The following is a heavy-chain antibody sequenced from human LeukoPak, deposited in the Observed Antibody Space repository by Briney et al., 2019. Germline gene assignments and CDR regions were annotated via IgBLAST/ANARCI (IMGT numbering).Heavy chain of an antibody. V-gene: IGHV4-30-4*08. CDR1: GGSISSGDYY. J-gene: IGHJ4*02. D-gene: IGHD3-3*01. CDR3: ARGMYERGFGVVILYYFDY. Sequence: SETLSLTCTVSGGSISSGDYYWSWIRQPPGKGLEWIGYIYYSGSTYYNPSLKSRVTISVDTSKNQFSLKLSSVTAADTAVYYCARGMYERGFGVVILYYFDYWGQGTLVTVSS. CDR2: IYYSGST.